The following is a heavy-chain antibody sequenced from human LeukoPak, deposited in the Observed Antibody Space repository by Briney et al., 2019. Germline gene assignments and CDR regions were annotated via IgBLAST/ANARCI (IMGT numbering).Heavy chain of an antibody. D-gene: IGHD5-24*01. CDR1: GYSISSGFY. J-gene: IGHJ4*02. V-gene: IGHV4-38-2*02. Sequence: PAETLSLTCTVSGYSISSGFYWGWIRPPPGKGLEWIGSIYHSGSTYYNPSLKSRVTISLDTSKNQFSLKLSSVTAADTAVYYCARGRPISDYWGQGTLVTVSS. CDR3: ARGRPISDY. CDR2: IYHSGST.